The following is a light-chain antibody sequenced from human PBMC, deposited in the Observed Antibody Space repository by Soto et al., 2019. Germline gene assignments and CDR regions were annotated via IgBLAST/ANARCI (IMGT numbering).Light chain of an antibody. J-gene: IGKJ1*01. CDR1: QSVNSK. CDR2: GAS. CDR3: QEYNYRKM. V-gene: IGKV3-15*01. Sequence: EIVMTQSPATLSVSPGERATLSCRASQSVNSKFAWYQQKPGQAPTLLIYGASIRDSGIPARFSGSGSGTEFPLTITRLQSEDFSVYFCQEYNYRKMFGQGTKVDIK.